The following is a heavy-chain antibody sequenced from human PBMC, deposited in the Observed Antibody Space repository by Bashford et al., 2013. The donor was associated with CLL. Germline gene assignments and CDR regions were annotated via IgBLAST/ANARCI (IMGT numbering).Heavy chain of an antibody. D-gene: IGHD3-10*01. CDR2: MRPNSDDA. V-gene: IGHV1-8*01. CDR3: ARAGSHGIDS. Sequence: ASVKVSCKASGYTFTTYDMNWVRQAPGQGLEWLGWMRPNSDDAGSAQQFQGRITMTGNASKSTAYMELSSLRSEDTAVYYCARAGSHGIDSWGQGTLVTVSS. CDR1: GYTFTTYD. J-gene: IGHJ4*02.